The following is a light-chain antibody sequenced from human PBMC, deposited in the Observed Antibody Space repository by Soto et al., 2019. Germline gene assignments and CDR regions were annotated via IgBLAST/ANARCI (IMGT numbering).Light chain of an antibody. V-gene: IGLV2-14*03. CDR3: SSYTSSSTLGV. Sequence: QSVLTQPASVSGSPGQSITIACTGTSTDVGAYDYVSWYQQHPGKAPKLIIHDVSNRPSGVSNRFSGAKSGNTASLAVTGGQAEDEADYYCSSYTSSSTLGVFGGGTQLTVL. CDR2: DVS. CDR1: STDVGAYDY. J-gene: IGLJ2*01.